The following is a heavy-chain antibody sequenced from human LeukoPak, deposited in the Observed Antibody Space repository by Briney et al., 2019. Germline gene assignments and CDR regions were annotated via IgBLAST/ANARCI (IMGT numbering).Heavy chain of an antibody. CDR1: GYTFTSYG. V-gene: IGHV1-18*01. CDR2: ISTYNGNT. J-gene: IGHJ4*02. Sequence: EASVKVSCKASGYTFTSYGISWVRQAPGQGLEWMGWISTYNGNTNYAQKLQGRVTMTRDTSTSTVYMELSSVRSEDTAVYYCARVGVKGPLGYFDYWGQGTLVTVSS. CDR3: ARVGVKGPLGYFDY. D-gene: IGHD1-26*01.